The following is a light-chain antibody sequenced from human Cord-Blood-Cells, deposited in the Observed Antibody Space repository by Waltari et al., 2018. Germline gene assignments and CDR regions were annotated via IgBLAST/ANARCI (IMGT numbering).Light chain of an antibody. V-gene: IGLV2-14*01. CDR2: DVS. CDR1: SSDVGCYNY. CDR3: SSYTSSSTWV. Sequence: QSALTQPASVSWPPGQSSPICCTCTSSDVGCYNYFSWYQQHPGNAPKLMIYDVSKRPSGVSNRFSGSKSGNTASLTISGLQAEDEADYYCSSYTSSSTWVFGGGTKLSVL. J-gene: IGLJ3*02.